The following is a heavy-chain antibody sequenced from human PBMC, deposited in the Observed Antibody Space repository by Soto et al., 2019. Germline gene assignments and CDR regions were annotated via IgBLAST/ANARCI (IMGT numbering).Heavy chain of an antibody. J-gene: IGHJ5*02. CDR1: GGTFSSYA. D-gene: IGHD1-20*01. Sequence: SVKVSCKASGGTFSSYAISWVRQAPGQGLEWMGGIIPIFGTANYAQKFQGRVTITADESTSTAYMELSSLRSEDTAVYYCARDRYNWNGWFDPWGQGTLVTVSS. CDR2: IIPIFGTA. CDR3: ARDRYNWNGWFDP. V-gene: IGHV1-69*13.